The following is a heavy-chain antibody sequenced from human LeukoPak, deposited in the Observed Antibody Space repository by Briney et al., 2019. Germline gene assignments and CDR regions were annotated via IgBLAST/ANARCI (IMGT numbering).Heavy chain of an antibody. CDR3: GRGYYFDSSGHYYHRPLDS. Sequence: LETLSLTCTVSGGSISSGSDYWGWIRQPPGKGLEWIGRIYHTGSSDYNPSLKSRVTMSIDTSKNQFSLKMRSVTAADTAVYYCGRGYYFDSSGHYYHRPLDSWGQGTLVAVSS. J-gene: IGHJ4*02. CDR2: IYHTGSS. CDR1: GGSISSGSDY. V-gene: IGHV4-39*01. D-gene: IGHD3-22*01.